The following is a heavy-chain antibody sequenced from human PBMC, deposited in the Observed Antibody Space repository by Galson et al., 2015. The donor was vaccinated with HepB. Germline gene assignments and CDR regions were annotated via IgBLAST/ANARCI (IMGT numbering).Heavy chain of an antibody. V-gene: IGHV3-23*01. J-gene: IGHJ4*02. D-gene: IGHD3-10*01. CDR2: ISGVGRRT. Sequence: SLRLSCAASGFTFTSDAVSWVRQAPGKGLEWVSSISGVGRRTYYAGSVKGRFTISRDNSKYTLFLQMNSLRAEDTAVYFCTRDALVRGLIITYFFDYWGLGTLVTVSS. CDR3: TRDALVRGLIITYFFDY. CDR1: GFTFTSDA.